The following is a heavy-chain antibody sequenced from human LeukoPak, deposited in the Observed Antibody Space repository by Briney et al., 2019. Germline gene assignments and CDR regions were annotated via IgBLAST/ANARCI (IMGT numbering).Heavy chain of an antibody. CDR1: GFTFSSYS. D-gene: IGHD3-22*01. J-gene: IGHJ4*02. CDR3: ARDLGYYYDSSGSIY. Sequence: GGSLRLSCAASGFTFSSYSMNWVRQAPGKGLEWVSYISSSSSNIYYADSVKGRFTISRDNAKNSLYLQMNSLRDEDTAVYYCARDLGYYYDSSGSIYWGQGTLVTVSS. V-gene: IGHV3-48*02. CDR2: ISSSSSNI.